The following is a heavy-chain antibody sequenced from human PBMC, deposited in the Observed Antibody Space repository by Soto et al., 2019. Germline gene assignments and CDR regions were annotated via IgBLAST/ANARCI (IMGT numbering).Heavy chain of an antibody. Sequence: PGGSLRLSCAASGFTFSSYGMHWVRQAPGKGLEWVAVISYDGSNKYYADSVKGRFTISRDNSKNTLYLQMNSLRAEDTAVYYCAKDKRIAAAGRSFDYWGQGTLVTVSS. D-gene: IGHD6-13*01. CDR1: GFTFSSYG. CDR2: ISYDGSNK. J-gene: IGHJ4*02. CDR3: AKDKRIAAAGRSFDY. V-gene: IGHV3-30*18.